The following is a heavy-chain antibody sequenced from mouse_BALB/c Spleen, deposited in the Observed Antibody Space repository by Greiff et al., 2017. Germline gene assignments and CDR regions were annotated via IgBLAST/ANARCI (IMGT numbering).Heavy chain of an antibody. CDR2: ISDGGSYT. J-gene: IGHJ3*01. CDR1: GFTFSDYY. D-gene: IGHD4-1*01. V-gene: IGHV5-4*02. Sequence: EVKVVDSGGGLVKPGGSLKLSCAASGFTFSDYYMYWVRQTPEKRLEWVATISDGGSYTYYPDSVKGRFTISRDNAKNNLYLQMSSLKSEDTAMYYCARDGTGGFAYWGQGTLVTVSA. CDR3: ARDGTGGFAY.